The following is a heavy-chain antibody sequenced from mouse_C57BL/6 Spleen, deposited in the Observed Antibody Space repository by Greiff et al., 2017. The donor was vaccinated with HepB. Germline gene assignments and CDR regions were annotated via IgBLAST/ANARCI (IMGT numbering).Heavy chain of an antibody. CDR1: GYTFTDYN. J-gene: IGHJ4*01. Sequence: EVQLQQSGPELVKPGASVKIPCKASGYTFTDYNMDWVKQSHGKSLEWIGDINPNNGGTIYNQKFKGKATLTVDKSSSTAYMELRSLTSEDTAVYYCARLIPPIYYYGSSYVGYAMDYWGQGTSVTVSS. V-gene: IGHV1-18*01. CDR2: INPNNGGT. CDR3: ARLIPPIYYYGSSYVGYAMDY. D-gene: IGHD1-1*01.